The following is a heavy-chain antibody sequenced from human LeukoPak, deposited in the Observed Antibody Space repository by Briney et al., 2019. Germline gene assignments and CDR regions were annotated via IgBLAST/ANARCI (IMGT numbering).Heavy chain of an antibody. CDR2: ISSSSSYI. CDR1: GFTFSSYS. Sequence: PGGSLRLSCAASGFTFSSYSMNWVRQAPGKGLEWVSSISSSSSYIYYADSVKGRFTISRDNVKNSLYLQMNSLRAEDTAVYYCARAPIVGATEYFQHWGQGTLVTVSS. CDR3: ARAPIVGATEYFQH. D-gene: IGHD1-26*01. V-gene: IGHV3-21*01. J-gene: IGHJ1*01.